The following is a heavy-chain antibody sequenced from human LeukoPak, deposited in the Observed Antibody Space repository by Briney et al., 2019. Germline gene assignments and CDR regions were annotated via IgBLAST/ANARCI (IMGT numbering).Heavy chain of an antibody. D-gene: IGHD3-9*01. J-gene: IGHJ4*02. CDR2: ISSGSGYI. CDR1: GFTFSSYA. CDR3: ARTLTGYPYFDY. Sequence: GGSLRLSCAASGFTFSSYAMNWVRQAPGRGLEWVSSISSGSGYIYYADSLKGRFTISRDNAKNSLYLQMSSLRAEDTAVYYCARTLTGYPYFDYWGQGTLVTVSS. V-gene: IGHV3-21*01.